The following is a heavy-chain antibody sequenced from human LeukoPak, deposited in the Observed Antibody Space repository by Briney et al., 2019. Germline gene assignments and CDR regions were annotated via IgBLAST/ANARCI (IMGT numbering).Heavy chain of an antibody. CDR3: ARRAHEGEPAA. V-gene: IGHV4-39*01. Sequence: SETLSLTCAVSGGSLSSSSYYWAWIRQPPGKGLEWIGSIYHDGSTYSNPSLEGRVTISVDTSKNQFSLKLTSVTAADTAMYHCARRAHEGEPAAWGQGTLVTVSS. CDR2: IYHDGST. J-gene: IGHJ5*02. CDR1: GGSLSSSSYY.